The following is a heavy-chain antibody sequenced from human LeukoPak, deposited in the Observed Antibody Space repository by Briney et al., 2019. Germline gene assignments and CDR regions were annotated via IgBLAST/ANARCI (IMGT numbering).Heavy chain of an antibody. Sequence: GGSLRLSCAASGFTFSSYEMNWVRQAPGKGLEWVSYISSSGSTKYYADSVKGRFTISRDNTKNSLFLQMNSLRAEDTAVYYCARVLRYCSGGNCYSGGLGYMDVWGKGTTVTISS. D-gene: IGHD2-15*01. CDR3: ARVLRYCSGGNCYSGGLGYMDV. CDR1: GFTFSSYE. V-gene: IGHV3-48*03. CDR2: ISSSGSTK. J-gene: IGHJ6*03.